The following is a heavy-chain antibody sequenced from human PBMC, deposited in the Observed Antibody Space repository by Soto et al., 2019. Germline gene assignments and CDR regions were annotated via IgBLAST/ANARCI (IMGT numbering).Heavy chain of an antibody. CDR2: IWYDGSNK. D-gene: IGHD3-10*01. CDR3: ARDGRLLWFGVFEH. Sequence: QVQLVESGGGVVQPGRSLRLSCAASGFTFSSYCMHWGRQAPGKGREWVAVIWYDGSNKYYADSVKGRFTISRDNSKNQLYLQMTSLRAEDPAVYYCARDGRLLWFGVFEHWGPGTLVTLSS. J-gene: IGHJ5*02. V-gene: IGHV3-33*01. CDR1: GFTFSSYC.